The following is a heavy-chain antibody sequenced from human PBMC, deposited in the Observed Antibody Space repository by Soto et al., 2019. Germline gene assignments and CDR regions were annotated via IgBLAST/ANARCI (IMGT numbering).Heavy chain of an antibody. J-gene: IGHJ6*02. CDR3: ARDHIAANYYYYGMGV. Sequence: ASVKVSCKASGYTFTGYYMHWVRQAPGQGLEWMGWINPNSGGTNYAQKFQGWVTMTRDTSISTAYMELSRLRSDDTAVYYCARDHIAANYYYYGMGVWGQGTTVTVSS. V-gene: IGHV1-2*04. CDR1: GYTFTGYY. CDR2: INPNSGGT. D-gene: IGHD6-25*01.